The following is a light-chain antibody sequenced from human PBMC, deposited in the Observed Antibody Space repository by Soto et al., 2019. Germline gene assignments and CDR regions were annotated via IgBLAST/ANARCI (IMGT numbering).Light chain of an antibody. J-gene: IGKJ5*01. CDR3: QQYDNLPPGIT. V-gene: IGKV1-33*01. CDR2: DAS. Sequence: DIQMTQSPSSLSASVVYRVTSPCXAIQDISNYLNCYQQKPGKAPKLLIYDASNLETGVPSRFSGSGSGTDFTFTISSLQPEDIATYYCQQYDNLPPGITFGQGTRLEIK. CDR1: QDISNY.